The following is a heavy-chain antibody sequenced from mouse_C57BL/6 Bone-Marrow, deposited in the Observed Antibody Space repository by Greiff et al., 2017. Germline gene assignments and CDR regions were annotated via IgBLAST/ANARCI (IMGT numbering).Heavy chain of an antibody. CDR3: ARAYYSNPYAMDY. V-gene: IGHV5-4*03. CDR1: GFTFSSYA. Sequence: VKLMESGGGLVKPGGSLKLSCAASGFTFSSYAMSWVRQTPEKRLEWVATISDGGSYTYYPDNVKGRFTISRDNAKNNLYLQMSHLKSEDTAMYYCARAYYSNPYAMDYWGQGTSVTVSS. J-gene: IGHJ4*01. CDR2: ISDGGSYT. D-gene: IGHD2-5*01.